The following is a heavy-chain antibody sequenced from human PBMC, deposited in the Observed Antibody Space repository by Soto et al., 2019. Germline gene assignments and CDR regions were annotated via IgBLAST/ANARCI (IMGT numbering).Heavy chain of an antibody. Sequence: PSETLSLTCIVSGGSINSSYYWGWIRQPPGKAPEWIGSIYYSGTTYYNPSLKRRVTISVDSSRNQFSLKMTSVTAPATAVYYCSRFAARPPFEYWGQGLLVTVSS. V-gene: IGHV4-39*01. CDR1: GGSINSSYY. J-gene: IGHJ4*02. CDR3: SRFAARPPFEY. CDR2: IYYSGTT. D-gene: IGHD6-6*01.